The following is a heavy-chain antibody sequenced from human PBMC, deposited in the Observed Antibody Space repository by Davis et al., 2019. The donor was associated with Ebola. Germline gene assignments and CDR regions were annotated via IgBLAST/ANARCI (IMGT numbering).Heavy chain of an antibody. J-gene: IGHJ5*02. V-gene: IGHV1-8*01. Sequence: ASVKVSCKASGYTFTSYDINWVRQATGQGLEWMGWMNPNSGNTGYAQKFQGRVTMTRNTSISTAYMELSSLRSEDTAVYYCARGAYCGGDCYRNWFDPWGQGTLVTVSS. CDR2: MNPNSGNT. CDR1: GYTFTSYD. D-gene: IGHD2-21*02. CDR3: ARGAYCGGDCYRNWFDP.